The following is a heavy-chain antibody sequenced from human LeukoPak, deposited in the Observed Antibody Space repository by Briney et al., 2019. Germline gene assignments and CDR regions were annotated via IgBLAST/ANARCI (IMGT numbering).Heavy chain of an antibody. CDR3: AKIAPWGAVTTTDGFDY. V-gene: IGHV3-23*01. CDR2: ISASGAAT. CDR1: GFSFSNYA. J-gene: IGHJ4*02. D-gene: IGHD4-17*01. Sequence: GGSLRLSCAASGFSFSNYAMSWVRQAPGKGLDWVSSISASGAATYYADSVKGRFTISRDNSKNTLYLQLNSLGAEDTAVYYCAKIAPWGAVTTTDGFDYWGQGTLVTVSS.